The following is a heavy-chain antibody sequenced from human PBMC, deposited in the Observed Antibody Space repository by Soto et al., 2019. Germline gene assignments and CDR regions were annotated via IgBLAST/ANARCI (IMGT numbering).Heavy chain of an antibody. CDR1: GFPLSTYG. V-gene: IGHV3-23*01. CDR2: ITGTGGNT. Sequence: GGSLRLSCAASGFPLSTYGMTWVRQAPGKGLEWVSAITGTGGNTYYVDSVKGRFTSSRDNAKNMLYLQINSLRVEDTAVYYCARIRGYWYGLDVWGQGTTVTVSS. CDR3: ARIRGYWYGLDV. J-gene: IGHJ6*02.